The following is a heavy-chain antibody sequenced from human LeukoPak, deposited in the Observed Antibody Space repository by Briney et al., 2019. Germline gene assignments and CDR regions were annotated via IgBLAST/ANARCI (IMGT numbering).Heavy chain of an antibody. CDR2: ISSSSSYI. CDR3: AREFGSYYQAFDI. Sequence: PGGSLRLSCAASGFSFSDYSINWVRQAPGKGLEWVSSISSSSSYIYYADSVKGRFTISRDNAKNSLYLQMNSLRAEDTAVYYCAREFGSYYQAFDIWGQGTMVTVSS. CDR1: GFSFSDYS. D-gene: IGHD1-26*01. V-gene: IGHV3-21*01. J-gene: IGHJ3*02.